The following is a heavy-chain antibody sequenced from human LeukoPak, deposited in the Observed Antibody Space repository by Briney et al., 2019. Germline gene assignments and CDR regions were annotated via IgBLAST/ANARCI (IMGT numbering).Heavy chain of an antibody. CDR3: ATGGCSGGSCYLFRY. CDR2: SDPEDGET. V-gene: IGHV1-24*01. J-gene: IGHJ4*02. Sequence: ASVKVSCKVSGYTLTELSMHWVRQAPGKGLEWMGGSDPEDGETIYAQKFQGRVTMTEDTSTDTAYMELSSLRSEDTAVYYCATGGCSGGSCYLFRYWGQGTLVTVSS. D-gene: IGHD2-15*01. CDR1: GYTLTELS.